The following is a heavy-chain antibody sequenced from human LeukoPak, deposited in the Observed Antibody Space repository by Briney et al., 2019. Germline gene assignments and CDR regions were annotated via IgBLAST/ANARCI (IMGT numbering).Heavy chain of an antibody. D-gene: IGHD3-3*02. CDR1: GDSISSHNW. Sequence: SETLSLTCAVSGDSISSHNWWSWVRQPPGKGLEWIGEVFHSGNTNYNPSLESRVTISVDKSKNYLSLRLNSVTAADTAVYFCARGPAIFYYLDYWGQGALVIVSS. J-gene: IGHJ4*02. CDR3: ARGPAIFYYLDY. CDR2: VFHSGNT. V-gene: IGHV4-4*02.